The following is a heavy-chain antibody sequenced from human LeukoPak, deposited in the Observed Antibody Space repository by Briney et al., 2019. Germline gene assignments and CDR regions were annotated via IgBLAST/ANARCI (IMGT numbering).Heavy chain of an antibody. CDR3: ARAPRYCSSTSCRWVTDDY. J-gene: IGHJ4*02. V-gene: IGHV4-38-2*01. CDR1: GYSISSGYY. CDR2: IYHSGST. Sequence: PSETLSLTCAVSGYSISSGYYWGWIRQPPGKGLEWIGSIYHSGSTYYNPSLKSRVTISVDASKNQFSLKLSSVTAADTAVYYCARAPRYCSSTSCRWVTDDYWGQGTLVTVSS. D-gene: IGHD2-2*01.